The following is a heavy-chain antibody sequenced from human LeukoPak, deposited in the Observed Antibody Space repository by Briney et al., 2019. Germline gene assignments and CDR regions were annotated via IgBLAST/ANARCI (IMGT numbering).Heavy chain of an antibody. CDR3: ARRSTVAGRGRFDP. CDR1: GGSIRSTSYY. D-gene: IGHD6-19*01. J-gene: IGHJ5*02. CDR2: VHYSGST. Sequence: SETLSLTCTVSGGSIRSTSYYWGWVRQTPGKGLEWLGSVHYSGSTYDNPSLKSRVTISVDTSKNQFSLNLISVTAADTAVYYCARRSTVAGRGRFDPWGQGTLVTVSS. V-gene: IGHV4-39*01.